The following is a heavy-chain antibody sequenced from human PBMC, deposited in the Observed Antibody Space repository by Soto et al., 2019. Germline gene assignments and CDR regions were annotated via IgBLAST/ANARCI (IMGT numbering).Heavy chain of an antibody. Sequence: GGSLRLSCASSGFTFSYYTMNWVRQAPGKGLEWVSCISNSGSYVYYADSVKGRFNISRDNAKSSVYLEMNSLRAEETALYYCARDRTLDPWGHGTLVTVSS. CDR1: GFTFSYYT. V-gene: IGHV3-21*01. J-gene: IGHJ5*02. CDR2: ISNSGSYV. CDR3: ARDRTLDP.